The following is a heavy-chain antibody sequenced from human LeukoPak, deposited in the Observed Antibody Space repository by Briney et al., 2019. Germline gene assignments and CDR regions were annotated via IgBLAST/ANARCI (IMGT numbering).Heavy chain of an antibody. J-gene: IGHJ3*02. D-gene: IGHD3-9*01. Sequence: SETLSLTCTVSGGSISSSSYYWGWIRQPPGKGLEWIGSIYYSGSTYYNPSLNSRVTISVDTSKNQFSLKLSSVTAADTAVYYGARQGPFDSVERAARAFDIWGQGTMVTVSS. CDR2: IYYSGST. V-gene: IGHV4-39*01. CDR1: GGSISSSSYY. CDR3: ARQGPFDSVERAARAFDI.